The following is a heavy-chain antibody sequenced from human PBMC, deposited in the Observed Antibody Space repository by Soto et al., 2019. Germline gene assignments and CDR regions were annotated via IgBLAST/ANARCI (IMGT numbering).Heavy chain of an antibody. CDR2: ISSYNGDT. D-gene: IGHD3-10*01. CDR3: AREGGAPYYYYGMDV. V-gene: IGHV1-18*01. J-gene: IGHJ6*02. CDR1: GYTFTRSG. Sequence: ASVKASCKASGYTFTRSGISWVRQAPAQGPEWMGWISSYNGDTNYAQTFQGRVTMTTDTSTSTAYMELRRLRSDDTAFYYCAREGGAPYYYYGMDVWGQGTPVTVSS.